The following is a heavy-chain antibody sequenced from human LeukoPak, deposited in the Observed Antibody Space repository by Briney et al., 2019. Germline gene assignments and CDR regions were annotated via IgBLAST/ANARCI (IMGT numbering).Heavy chain of an antibody. CDR2: INPSGGST. J-gene: IGHJ5*02. CDR3: ARAFGRDIVARNWFDP. D-gene: IGHD5-12*01. Sequence: GASVKVSCKASGYTFTSYDINWVRQAPGQGLEWMGIINPSGGSTSYAQKFQGRVTMTRDTSTSTVYMELSSLRSEDTAVYYCARAFGRDIVARNWFDPWGQGTLVTVSS. V-gene: IGHV1-46*01. CDR1: GYTFTSYD.